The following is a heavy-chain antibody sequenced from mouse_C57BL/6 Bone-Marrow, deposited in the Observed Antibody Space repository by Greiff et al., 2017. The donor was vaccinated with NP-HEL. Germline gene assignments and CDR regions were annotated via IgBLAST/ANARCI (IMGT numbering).Heavy chain of an antibody. CDR1: GYTFTSYW. Sequence: QVQLKQPGAELVRPGTSVKLSCKASGYTFTSYWMHWVKQRPGQGLEWIGVIDPSDSYTNYNQKFKGKATLTVDTYSSTAYMQLSSLTSEDSAVYYCAREDDYDGWFAYGGQGTLVTVSA. V-gene: IGHV1-59*01. J-gene: IGHJ3*01. CDR3: AREDDYDGWFAY. D-gene: IGHD2-4*01. CDR2: IDPSDSYT.